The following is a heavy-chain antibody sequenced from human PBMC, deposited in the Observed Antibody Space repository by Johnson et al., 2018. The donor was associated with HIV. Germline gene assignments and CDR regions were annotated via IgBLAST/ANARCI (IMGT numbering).Heavy chain of an antibody. CDR1: GFSISSNY. Sequence: VQLVESGGGLVKPGGSLRLSCAASGFSISSNYMSWVRQPPGKGLEWVSVFYSGSNTYYADSVKGRFTISRDNSNNTLYLQMNSLRAEDTAVYYCAREYSSGWHEVFAFEIWGQGTMVTVSS. CDR3: AREYSSGWHEVFAFEI. V-gene: IGHV3-66*02. D-gene: IGHD6-19*01. CDR2: FYSGSNT. J-gene: IGHJ3*02.